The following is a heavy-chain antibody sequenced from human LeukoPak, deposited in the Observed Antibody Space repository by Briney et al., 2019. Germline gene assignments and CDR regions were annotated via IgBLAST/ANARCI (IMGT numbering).Heavy chain of an antibody. CDR2: ISAYNGNT. Sequence: ASVKVSCKASGYTFTSYGISWVRQAPGQGLEWMGWISAYNGNTNYAQKLQGRVTMTTDTSTSTAYMELRSLRSDDTAVYYCARVRGFGGYPDYFDYWGQGTLVTVSS. V-gene: IGHV1-18*01. CDR3: ARVRGFGGYPDYFDY. D-gene: IGHD6-19*01. CDR1: GYTFTSYG. J-gene: IGHJ4*02.